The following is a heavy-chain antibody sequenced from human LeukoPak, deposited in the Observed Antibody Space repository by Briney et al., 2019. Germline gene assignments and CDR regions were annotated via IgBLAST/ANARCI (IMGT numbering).Heavy chain of an antibody. V-gene: IGHV3-74*01. CDR1: GITFSSYW. Sequence: PGGSLRLSCAVSGITFSSYWMPWVRQDPGRGLLWVSRINTQGTYTNYADSVKGRFTISRDNSKNTLYLQMNSLRAEDTAVYYCAKDLVVRGVIIEYFQHWGQGTLVTVSS. J-gene: IGHJ1*01. D-gene: IGHD3-10*01. CDR3: AKDLVVRGVIIEYFQH. CDR2: INTQGTYT.